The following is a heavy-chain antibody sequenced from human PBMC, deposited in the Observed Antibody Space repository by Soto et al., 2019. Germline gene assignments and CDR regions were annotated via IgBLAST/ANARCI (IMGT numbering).Heavy chain of an antibody. D-gene: IGHD2-15*01. J-gene: IGHJ4*02. CDR3: AGGQYYFDY. Sequence: QVQVVESGGGVVQPGRSLRLSCAASGFPFSSYGMHWVRQAPGKGLEWVAHISYDGSNKHYTDSVKGRFTISRDNSKNMLYLQMSSLRAEDTAVYYCAGGQYYFDYCGQGTRASVSS. CDR1: GFPFSSYG. V-gene: IGHV3-30*03. CDR2: ISYDGSNK.